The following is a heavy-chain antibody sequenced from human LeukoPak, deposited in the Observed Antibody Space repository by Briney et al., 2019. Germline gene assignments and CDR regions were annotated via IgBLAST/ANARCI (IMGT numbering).Heavy chain of an antibody. CDR3: AKQQLVRCFDY. D-gene: IGHD6-13*01. J-gene: IGHJ4*02. CDR2: IYYSGST. Sequence: SQTLSLTCTVSGGSISSGGYYWSWIRQHPGKGLEWIGYIYYSGSTYYNPSLKGRVTISVDTSKTQFSLKLSSVTAADTAVYYCAKQQLVRCFDYWGQGTLVTVSS. CDR1: GGSISSGGYY. V-gene: IGHV4-31*03.